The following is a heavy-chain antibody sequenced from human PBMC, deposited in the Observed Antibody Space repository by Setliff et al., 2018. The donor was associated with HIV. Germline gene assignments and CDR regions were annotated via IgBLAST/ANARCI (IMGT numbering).Heavy chain of an antibody. CDR3: GIEGAEYHEY. CDR2: IYTRGNT. D-gene: IGHD2-2*01. J-gene: IGHJ4*02. V-gene: IGHV4-61*02. CDR1: GGSITSDSYY. Sequence: SETLSLTCTVSGGSITSDSYYWNWIRQPAGKGLEWIGRIYTRGNTNYNPSLKSRVTISVDTSKNQFSLKMSSVTAADTAVYYCGIEGAEYHEYWGQGTLVTVSS.